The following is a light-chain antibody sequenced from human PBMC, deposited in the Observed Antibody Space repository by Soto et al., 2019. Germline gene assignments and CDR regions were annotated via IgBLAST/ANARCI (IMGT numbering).Light chain of an antibody. J-gene: IGKJ1*01. Sequence: EIVLTQSPGTLSLSPGERATLSCRASQSVSSSLLAWYQQKAGQAPRLLIYGASSRATGIPDRFSGSGSGTDFTLTISRLEPEDFAVYYCQQYDRSPWTFGQGTKVEIK. V-gene: IGKV3-20*01. CDR1: QSVSSSL. CDR3: QQYDRSPWT. CDR2: GAS.